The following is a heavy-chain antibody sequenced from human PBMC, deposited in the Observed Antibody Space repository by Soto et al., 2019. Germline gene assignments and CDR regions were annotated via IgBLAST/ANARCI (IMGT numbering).Heavy chain of an antibody. J-gene: IGHJ3*02. V-gene: IGHV3-11*01. CDR3: ARAYSDAFDI. CDR2: ISSSGTGI. D-gene: IGHD2-15*01. CDR1: GFTFSDYY. Sequence: GSLRLSCAASGFTFSDYYMTWIRQAPGKGLEWVSYISSSGTGIYYPDSMKGRFTISRDNAKKSLYLQMSSLRAEDTAVYYCARAYSDAFDIWGQGTMVTVSS.